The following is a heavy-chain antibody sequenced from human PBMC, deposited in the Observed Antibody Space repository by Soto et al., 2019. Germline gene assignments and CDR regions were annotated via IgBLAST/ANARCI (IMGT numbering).Heavy chain of an antibody. CDR1: GYNFKKYA. CDR3: ASWAYYFEDTGCHALYI. J-gene: IGHJ3*02. V-gene: IGHV3-23*01. CDR2: IGTSGDNT. D-gene: IGHD3-22*01. Sequence: PEGYMGLSCVAAGYNFKKYAVSWVRQAPGKGLEWVSTIGTSGDNTYYTDSVKGRFTISRDNYKNMLYLQLDSLTAEDTADYYSASWAYYFEDTGCHALYICCHET.